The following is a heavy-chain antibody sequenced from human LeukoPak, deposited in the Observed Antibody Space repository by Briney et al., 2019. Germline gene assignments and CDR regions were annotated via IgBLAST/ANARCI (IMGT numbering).Heavy chain of an antibody. CDR2: INPNSGGT. Sequence: ASVKVSCKASGYTFTGYYMHWVRQAPGQGLEWMGWINPNSGGTNYAQKLQGRVTMTRDTSISTAYMELSRLRSDDTAVYYCALRLQEGDYFDYWGQGTLVTVSS. J-gene: IGHJ4*02. CDR1: GYTFTGYY. CDR3: ALRLQEGDYFDY. V-gene: IGHV1-2*02. D-gene: IGHD4-11*01.